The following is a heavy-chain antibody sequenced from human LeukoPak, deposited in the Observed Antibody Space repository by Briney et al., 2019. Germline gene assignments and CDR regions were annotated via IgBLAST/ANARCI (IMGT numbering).Heavy chain of an antibody. D-gene: IGHD3-22*01. V-gene: IGHV3-30*18. J-gene: IGHJ4*02. CDR3: AKDLGSSGYWHMGY. CDR2: ISFDGSDE. CDR1: GFTFSIYG. Sequence: GGSLRLSCAASGFTFSIYGMHWVRQAPGKGLEWVAVISFDGSDEYYAESVKGRFTISRDNSKNTLYLQMDSLRAEDTAVYYCAKDLGSSGYWHMGYWGQGTLVTVSS.